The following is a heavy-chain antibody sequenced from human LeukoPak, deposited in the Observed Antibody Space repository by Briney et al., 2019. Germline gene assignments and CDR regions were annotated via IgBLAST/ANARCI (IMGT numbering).Heavy chain of an antibody. CDR2: INPNSGGT. D-gene: IGHD4-17*01. CDR1: GYTFTGYY. J-gene: IGHJ4*02. Sequence: ASVKVSCKASGYTFTGYYMHWVRQAPGQGLEWMGWINPNSGGTNYAQKFQGRVTMTRDTSISTAYMELSRLRSDDTAVYYCARDVYDYGDYLLRSYWGQGTLVTVSS. CDR3: ARDVYDYGDYLLRSY. V-gene: IGHV1-2*02.